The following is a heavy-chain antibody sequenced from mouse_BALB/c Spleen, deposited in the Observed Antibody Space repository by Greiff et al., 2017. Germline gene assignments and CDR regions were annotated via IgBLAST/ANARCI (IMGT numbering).Heavy chain of an antibody. CDR1: GFSLTSYG. V-gene: IGHV2-9*02. D-gene: IGHD1-1*01. Sequence: VQVVESGPGLVAPSQSLSITCTVSGFSLTSYGVHWVRQPPGKGPEWLGVLWAGGSTNYNSALMSRLSISKDNSKSQVFLKMNSLQTDDTAMYYCARGALYYYGSSYDYAMDYWGQGTSVTVSS. CDR2: LWAGGST. CDR3: ARGALYYYGSSYDYAMDY. J-gene: IGHJ4*01.